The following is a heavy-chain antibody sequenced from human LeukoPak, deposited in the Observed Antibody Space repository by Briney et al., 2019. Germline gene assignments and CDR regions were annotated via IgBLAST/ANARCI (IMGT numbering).Heavy chain of an antibody. Sequence: PGGSLRLSCAASGFTFNTYTMNWVRQAPGKGLEWVSGIVGSGGRAYYADSVKGRFTISRGNSKNTLYLQMNSLRAEDTAVYYCAKEIDTAFDYWGQGTLVTVSS. D-gene: IGHD5-18*01. V-gene: IGHV3-23*01. CDR1: GFTFNTYT. J-gene: IGHJ4*02. CDR3: AKEIDTAFDY. CDR2: IVGSGGRA.